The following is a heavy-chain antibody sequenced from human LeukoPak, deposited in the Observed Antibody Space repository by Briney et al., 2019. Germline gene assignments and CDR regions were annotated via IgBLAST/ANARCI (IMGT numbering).Heavy chain of an antibody. D-gene: IGHD3-3*01. CDR1: GASISSYY. CDR3: ARLYYDFWSGYYTRPRSVYNWFDP. CDR2: IYISGST. J-gene: IGHJ5*02. V-gene: IGHV4-4*07. Sequence: SETLSLTCTVSGASISSYYWSWIRQPAGKGLEWIGRIYISGSTYYNPSPKSRVTISVDTSKNQFSLKLSSVTAADTAVYYCARLYYDFWSGYYTRPRSVYNWFDPWGQGTLVTVSS.